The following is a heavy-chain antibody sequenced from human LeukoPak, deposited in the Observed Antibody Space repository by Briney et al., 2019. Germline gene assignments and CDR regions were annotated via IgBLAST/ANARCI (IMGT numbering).Heavy chain of an antibody. D-gene: IGHD4-17*01. CDR3: ARGFDYGDYAWFDP. CDR1: GGSISSGDYY. V-gene: IGHV4-30-4*01. CDR2: IYYSGST. J-gene: IGHJ5*02. Sequence: SETLSLTCTVSGGSISSGDYYWSWIRQPPGKGLEWIGYIYYSGSTYYNPSLKSRVTISVDTSKNQFSLKLSSVTAADTAVYYCARGFDYGDYAWFDPWGQGTLVTVSS.